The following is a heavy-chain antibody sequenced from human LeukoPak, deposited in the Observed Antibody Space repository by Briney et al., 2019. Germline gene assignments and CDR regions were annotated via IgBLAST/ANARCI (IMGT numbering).Heavy chain of an antibody. D-gene: IGHD6-13*01. CDR2: IYYSGST. V-gene: IGHV4-59*08. CDR1: GGSISSYY. Sequence: SETLSLTCTVSGGSISSYYWSWIRQPPGKGLEWIGYIYYSGSTNYNPPLKSRVTISVDTSKNQFSLKLSSVTAADTAVYYCARVPWTGYSSSYGAFDIWGQGTMVTVSS. J-gene: IGHJ3*02. CDR3: ARVPWTGYSSSYGAFDI.